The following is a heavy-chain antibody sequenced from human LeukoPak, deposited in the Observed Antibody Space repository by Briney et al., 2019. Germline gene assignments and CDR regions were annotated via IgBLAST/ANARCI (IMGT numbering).Heavy chain of an antibody. V-gene: IGHV3-48*03. CDR1: GFPFSGYE. D-gene: IGHD3-10*01. Sequence: GGSLRLSCVTSGFPFSGYEMNWVRQAPGMGLEWISYISSRGDTRYYADSVKGRFTISRDNAETSVYLQMNSLRVEDTAFYYCARGAHFYGSGSYDYWGQGIMVTVSS. CDR3: ARGAHFYGSGSYDY. J-gene: IGHJ4*02. CDR2: ISSRGDTR.